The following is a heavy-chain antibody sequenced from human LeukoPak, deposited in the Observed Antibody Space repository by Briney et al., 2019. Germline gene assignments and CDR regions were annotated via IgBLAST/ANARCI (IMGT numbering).Heavy chain of an antibody. J-gene: IGHJ3*02. CDR3: ASVGGLYSTYAFDI. CDR1: GYTFTDYY. CDR2: VDPEDGET. D-gene: IGHD2-2*01. V-gene: IGHV1-69-2*01. Sequence: ASVKVSCKVSGYTFTDYYMHWVQQAPGKGLEWMGLVDPEDGETIYAEKFQGRVTITADTSTDTAYMELSSLRSEDTAVYYCASVGGLYSTYAFDIWGQGTMVTVSS.